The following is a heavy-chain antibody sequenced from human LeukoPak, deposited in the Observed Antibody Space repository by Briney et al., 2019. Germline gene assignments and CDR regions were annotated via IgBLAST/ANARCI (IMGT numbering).Heavy chain of an antibody. D-gene: IGHD3-3*01. V-gene: IGHV3-9*01. CDR3: AKAFWSGYYTGNWFDP. CDR2: ISWNSGSI. CDR1: GFTFDDYA. Sequence: GGSLRLSCAASGFTFDDYAMHWVRQAPGKGLEWVSGISWNSGSIGYADSVKGRFTISRDNAKSSLYLQMNSLRAEDTALYYCAKAFWSGYYTGNWFDPWGQGTLVTVSS. J-gene: IGHJ5*02.